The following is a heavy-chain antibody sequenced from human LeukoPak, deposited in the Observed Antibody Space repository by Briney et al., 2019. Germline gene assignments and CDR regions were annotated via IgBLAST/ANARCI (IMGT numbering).Heavy chain of an antibody. CDR3: ARKYCSGGSCYSFWFDP. CDR2: INHSGST. V-gene: IGHV4-34*01. CDR1: GGSFSGYY. J-gene: IGHJ5*02. Sequence: SETLSLTCAVYGGSFSGYYWSWIRQPPGKGLEWIGEINHSGSTNYNPSLKSRVTISVDTSKNQFSLKLSSVTAADTAVYYCARKYCSGGSCYSFWFDPWGQGTLVAVSS. D-gene: IGHD2-15*01.